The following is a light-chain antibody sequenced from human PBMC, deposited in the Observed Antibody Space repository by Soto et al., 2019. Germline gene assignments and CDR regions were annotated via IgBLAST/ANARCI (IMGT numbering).Light chain of an antibody. Sequence: QSALTQPRSVSGSPGQSVTISCTGTSSDVGVYNYVSWYQQHPGKAPQLVIYDVIKRPSGVPYRFSGSKFGNTASLTISGLQAEDEADYYCCSYAGSSLWVFGGGTKLTVL. CDR2: DVI. V-gene: IGLV2-11*01. CDR1: SSDVGVYNY. J-gene: IGLJ3*02. CDR3: CSYAGSSLWV.